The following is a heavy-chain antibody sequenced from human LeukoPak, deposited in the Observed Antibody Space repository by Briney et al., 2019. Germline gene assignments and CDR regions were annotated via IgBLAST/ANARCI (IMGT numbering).Heavy chain of an antibody. J-gene: IGHJ4*02. D-gene: IGHD6-6*01. CDR1: GGSISTSSYY. CDR2: IYYSGST. CDR3: ARLGRLYSSSPGLIDY. V-gene: IGHV4-39*01. Sequence: SETLSLTCTVSGGSISTSSYYWGWIRQPSGKGLEWIGSIYYSGSTYYNPSLKSRVTISVDTSKNQFSLKLSSVTAADTAVYYCARLGRLYSSSPGLIDYWGQGTLVTVSS.